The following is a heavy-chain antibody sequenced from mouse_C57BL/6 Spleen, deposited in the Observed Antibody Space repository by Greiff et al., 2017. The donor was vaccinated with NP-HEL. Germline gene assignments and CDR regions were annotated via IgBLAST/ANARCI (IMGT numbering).Heavy chain of an antibody. Sequence: VKLQESGAELARPGASVKMSCKASGYTFTSYTMHWVKQRPGQGLEWIGYINPSSGYSKYNQKFKDKATLTADKSSSTAYMQLSSLTSEDSAVYYCARGGNYDAMDYWGQGTSVTVSS. CDR1: GYTFTSYT. CDR2: INPSSGYS. D-gene: IGHD2-1*01. V-gene: IGHV1-4*01. J-gene: IGHJ4*01. CDR3: ARGGNYDAMDY.